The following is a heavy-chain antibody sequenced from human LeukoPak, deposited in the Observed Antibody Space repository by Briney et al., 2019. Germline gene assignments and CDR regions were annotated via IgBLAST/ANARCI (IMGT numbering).Heavy chain of an antibody. CDR1: GFTFDDYG. CDR2: INWNGGST. Sequence: GGSLTLSCAASGFTFDDYGMMWLRQAPGKGLEWVSGINWNGGSTGYADSVKGRFTISRDNAKNSLYLQMNSLRAEDTALYYCARAGSGSYSPYYYYYMDVWGKGTTVTVSS. J-gene: IGHJ6*03. D-gene: IGHD3-10*01. CDR3: ARAGSGSYSPYYYYYMDV. V-gene: IGHV3-20*04.